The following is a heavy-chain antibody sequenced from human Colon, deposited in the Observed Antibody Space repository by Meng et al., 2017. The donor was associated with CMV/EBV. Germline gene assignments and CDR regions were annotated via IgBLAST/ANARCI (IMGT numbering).Heavy chain of an antibody. CDR3: ARKPRSANFWFFDL. CDR1: GVSLDRNYDY. J-gene: IGHJ2*01. Sequence: GVSLDRNYDYRTRSRQGPGKGQEWIGYIYYTGTTNYNPTLKSRVTISFDTSKNEVSLNLRSVTAADTAVYYCARKPRSANFWFFDLWGPGTLVTVSS. CDR2: IYYTGTT. D-gene: IGHD2/OR15-2a*01. V-gene: IGHV4-61*01.